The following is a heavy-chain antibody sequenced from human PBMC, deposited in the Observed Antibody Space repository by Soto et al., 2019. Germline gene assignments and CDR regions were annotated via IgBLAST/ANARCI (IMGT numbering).Heavy chain of an antibody. V-gene: IGHV4-39*01. CDR2: IYYSGST. J-gene: IGHJ5*02. CDR1: GGSMSSGDYD. CDR3: ARGYCTNGVCYGLLDWFDP. Sequence: PSETLSLTCTVSGGSMSSGDYDGGWIRQPPGKGLEWIGSIYYSGSTYYNPSLKSRVTISVDTSKNQFSLKLSSVTAADTAVYYCARGYCTNGVCYGLLDWFDPWGQGTLVTVSS. D-gene: IGHD2-8*01.